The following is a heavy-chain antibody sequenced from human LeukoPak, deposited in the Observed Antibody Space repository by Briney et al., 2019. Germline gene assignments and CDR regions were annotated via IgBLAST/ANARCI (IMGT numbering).Heavy chain of an antibody. CDR1: GFTVNSNY. J-gene: IGHJ5*02. V-gene: IGHV3-53*01. CDR2: IYSGGTT. D-gene: IGHD3-10*01. Sequence: GGSLRLSCAASGFTVNSNYWSWVRQAPGEGLEWVSVIYSGGTTYYADSVKGRFTFSRDNSKNMLHLQMNSLRAEDTAVYYCARGFNRGFDPWGQGTLVIVSS. CDR3: ARGFNRGFDP.